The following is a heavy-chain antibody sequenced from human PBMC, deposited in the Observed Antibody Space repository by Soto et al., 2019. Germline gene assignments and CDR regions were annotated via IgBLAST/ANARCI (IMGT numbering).Heavy chain of an antibody. D-gene: IGHD2-21*02. CDR3: ARDLWGYCGTDCYPLDV. J-gene: IGHJ6*02. V-gene: IGHV4-59*01. Sequence: QVRLQESGPGLVKPSETLSLTCTVSGGSISRYYWSWIRQPPGKGLEWIGYVYNAGSTIYNPSLKRRLPISVDMSQNQFSLNLNYVTAADTAVYYCARDLWGYCGTDCYPLDVWGQGTTVTVSS. CDR2: VYNAGST. CDR1: GGSISRYY.